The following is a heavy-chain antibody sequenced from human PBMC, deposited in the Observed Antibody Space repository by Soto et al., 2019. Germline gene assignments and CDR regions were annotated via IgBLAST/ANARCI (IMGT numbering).Heavy chain of an antibody. CDR2: ISAYNGNT. Sequence: GASVKVSCKASGYTFTSYGISWVRQAPGQGLEWKGWISAYNGNTNYAQKLQGRVTMTTDTSTSTAYMELRSLRSYDTAVYFCARDLGGGGYCTNGVCYTLDYWGQGTLVTVSS. J-gene: IGHJ4*02. V-gene: IGHV1-18*01. CDR3: ARDLGGGGYCTNGVCYTLDY. CDR1: GYTFTSYG. D-gene: IGHD2-8*01.